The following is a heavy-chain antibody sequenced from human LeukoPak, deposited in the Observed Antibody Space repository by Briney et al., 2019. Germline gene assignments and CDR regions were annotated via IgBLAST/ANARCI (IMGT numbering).Heavy chain of an antibody. V-gene: IGHV1-2*02. Sequence: VASVKASCKASGCIFAGYYMHWVRQAPGQGLEWMGWINPNSGGTNFAQKFQGRVTMTRDTSISTAYMELSRLKSDDTAVYYCARVSNWNYEGYFDHWGQGTLVTVSS. CDR3: ARVSNWNYEGYFDH. J-gene: IGHJ4*02. CDR1: GCIFAGYY. CDR2: INPNSGGT. D-gene: IGHD1-7*01.